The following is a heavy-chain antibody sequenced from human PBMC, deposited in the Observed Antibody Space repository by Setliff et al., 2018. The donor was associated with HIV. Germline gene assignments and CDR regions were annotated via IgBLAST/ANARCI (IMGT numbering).Heavy chain of an antibody. V-gene: IGHV1-2*02. CDR3: ARSTTAD. D-gene: IGHD4-17*01. J-gene: IGHJ4*02. CDR2: IYPNTGGT. CDR1: GYTFTEYY. Sequence: ASVKVSYKASGYTFTEYYIHWVRQAPGQGLEWMGWIYPNTGGTNYAQKFQGRVTMTRDTSISTAYMELSRLRSDDTALYYCARSTTADWGQGTMVTVSS.